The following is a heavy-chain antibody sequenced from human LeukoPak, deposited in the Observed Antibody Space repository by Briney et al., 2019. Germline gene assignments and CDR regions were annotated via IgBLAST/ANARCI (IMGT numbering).Heavy chain of an antibody. V-gene: IGHV1-2*02. CDR2: INPNSGGT. Sequence: ASVKVSCKASGYTFTGYYMHWVRQAPGQGLEWMGWINPNSGGTNYAQKFQGRVTMIRDTSISTAYMELSSLRSEDTAVYYCARGPNPGPSYYYYYYYMDVWGKGTTVTVSS. CDR1: GYTFTGYY. J-gene: IGHJ6*03. D-gene: IGHD1-14*01. CDR3: ARGPNPGPSYYYYYYYMDV.